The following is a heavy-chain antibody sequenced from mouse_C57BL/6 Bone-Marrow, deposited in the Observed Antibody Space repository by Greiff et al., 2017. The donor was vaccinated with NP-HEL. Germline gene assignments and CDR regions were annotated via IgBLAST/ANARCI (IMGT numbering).Heavy chain of an antibody. CDR3: TTLIYYGNYYAWFAY. V-gene: IGHV14-4*01. J-gene: IGHJ3*01. Sequence: VQLQQSGAELVRPGASVKLSCTASGFNIKDDYMHWVKQRPEQGLEWIGWIDPENGDTEYASKFQGKATITADTSSNTAYLQLSSLTSEDTAVYYCTTLIYYGNYYAWFAYWGQGTLVTVSA. D-gene: IGHD2-1*01. CDR2: IDPENGDT. CDR1: GFNIKDDY.